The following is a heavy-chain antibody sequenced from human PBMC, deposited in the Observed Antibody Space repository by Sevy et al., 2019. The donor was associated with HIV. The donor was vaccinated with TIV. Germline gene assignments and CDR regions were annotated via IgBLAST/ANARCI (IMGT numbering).Heavy chain of an antibody. Sequence: GGSLRLSCAASGFTFSSYSMNWVRQAPGKGLEWVSSISGMSNYIYYADSVKGRFTISRDNSNKKVYLQMNSLTAEDTAVYYCAKEEFSGYDFGSWGQGTLVTVSS. V-gene: IGHV3-21*04. D-gene: IGHD5-12*01. CDR2: ISGMSNYI. CDR3: AKEEFSGYDFGS. J-gene: IGHJ5*01. CDR1: GFTFSSYS.